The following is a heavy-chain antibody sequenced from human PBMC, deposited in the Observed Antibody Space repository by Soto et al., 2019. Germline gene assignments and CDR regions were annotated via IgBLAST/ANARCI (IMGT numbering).Heavy chain of an antibody. CDR1: GFTFSSYG. J-gene: IGHJ5*02. Sequence: QVQLVESGGGVVQPGRSLRLSCAASGFTFSSYGMHWVRQAPGKGLEWVAVIWYDGSNKYYADSVKGRFTISRDNSKNTLYLQMNSLRAEDTAVYYWARGVRWFDPWGQGTLVTVSS. V-gene: IGHV3-33*01. CDR2: IWYDGSNK. CDR3: ARGVRWFDP. D-gene: IGHD3-3*01.